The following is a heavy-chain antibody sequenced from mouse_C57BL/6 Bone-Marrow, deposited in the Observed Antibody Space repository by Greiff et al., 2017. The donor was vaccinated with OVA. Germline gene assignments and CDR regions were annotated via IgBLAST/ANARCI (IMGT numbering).Heavy chain of an antibody. CDR2: ISNLAYSI. Sequence: EVKLMESGGGLVQPGGSLKLSCAASGFTFSDYGMAWVRQAPRKGPEWVAFISNLAYSIYSADTVTGRFTISRENAKNTLYLEMSSLRSEDTAMYYCARGGDDWGQGTTLTVSS. CDR3: ARGGDD. J-gene: IGHJ2*01. CDR1: GFTFSDYG. V-gene: IGHV5-15*01.